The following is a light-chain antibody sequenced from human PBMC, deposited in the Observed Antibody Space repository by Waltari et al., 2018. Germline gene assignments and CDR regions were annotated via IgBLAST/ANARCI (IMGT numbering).Light chain of an antibody. CDR2: TSS. CDR1: QTISRY. Sequence: DIQMTQSPSSLSASVGDRVTITCRPSQTISRYLNWYQQKPGKAPKLLSYTSSRLQSGVPSRFSGIGSGTDFTLTISSLQPEDFATYFCQQSSRTPFTFGPGTKVEI. J-gene: IGKJ3*01. CDR3: QQSSRTPFT. V-gene: IGKV1-39*01.